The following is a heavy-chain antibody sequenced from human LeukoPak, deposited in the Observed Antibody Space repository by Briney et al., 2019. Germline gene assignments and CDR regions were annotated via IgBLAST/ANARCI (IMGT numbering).Heavy chain of an antibody. Sequence: PSETLSLTCTDSGGSISSYYWSWIRQPPGKGLEWIGYIYYSGSTNYNPSLKSRVTISVDTSKNQFSLKLSSVTAADTAVYYCAREVAIFGVLDVWGQGTTVTVSS. J-gene: IGHJ6*02. D-gene: IGHD3-3*01. V-gene: IGHV4-59*01. CDR3: AREVAIFGVLDV. CDR1: GGSISSYY. CDR2: IYYSGST.